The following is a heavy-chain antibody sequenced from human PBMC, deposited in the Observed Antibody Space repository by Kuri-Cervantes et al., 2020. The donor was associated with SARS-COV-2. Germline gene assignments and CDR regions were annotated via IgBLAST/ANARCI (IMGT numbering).Heavy chain of an antibody. J-gene: IGHJ6*02. D-gene: IGHD3-10*01. Sequence: SQTLSLTCVVSGYSISNNYYSGWIRQPPGKGLEWIGSIYHSGSTYYNPSLRSRVTMAVDTSTNQFSLKLSSVTAADTAVYYCARGYGSGSYSTYYYYYGMDVWGLGTTVTVSS. CDR2: IYHSGST. CDR1: GYSISNNYY. CDR3: ARGYGSGSYSTYYYYYGMDV. V-gene: IGHV4-38-2*01.